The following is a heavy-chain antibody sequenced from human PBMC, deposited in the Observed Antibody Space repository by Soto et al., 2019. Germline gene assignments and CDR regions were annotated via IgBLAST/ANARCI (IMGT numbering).Heavy chain of an antibody. CDR3: AKDLLIRAGRTYYFDY. CDR2: ISGSGGST. Sequence: GGSLRLSCAASGFTFSSYAMSWVRQAPGKGLEWVSAISGSGGSTYYADSVKGRFTISRDNSKNTLYLQMNSLRAEDTAVYYCAKDLLIRAGRTYYFDYWGQGTLVTVSS. CDR1: GFTFSSYA. J-gene: IGHJ4*02. D-gene: IGHD6-19*01. V-gene: IGHV3-23*01.